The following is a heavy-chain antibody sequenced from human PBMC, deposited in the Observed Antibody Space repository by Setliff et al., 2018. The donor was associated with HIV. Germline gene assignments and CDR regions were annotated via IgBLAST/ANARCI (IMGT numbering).Heavy chain of an antibody. D-gene: IGHD2-2*01. Sequence: HPGGSLRLSCAASGFTFRTHGMHWVRQAPGKGLEWVAVIWYDGTESYYADSVRDRFTISRDNSNNTLYLVMNSLRVEDTGVYYCAREVLPYAMQHYFDPWGQGALVTVSS. V-gene: IGHV3-33*01. CDR2: IWYDGTES. J-gene: IGHJ5*02. CDR3: AREVLPYAMQHYFDP. CDR1: GFTFRTHG.